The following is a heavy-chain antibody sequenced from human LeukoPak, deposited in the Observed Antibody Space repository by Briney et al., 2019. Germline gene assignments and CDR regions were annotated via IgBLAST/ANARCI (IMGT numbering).Heavy chain of an antibody. Sequence: ASVKVSCKASGYTFTSYAMHWVRQAPGQRLEWMGWINAGNGNTKYSQKFQGRVTITRDTSASTAYMELSSLRSEDTAVYYCARDLIPCSGGSCYAYSWFDPWGQGTLVTVSS. J-gene: IGHJ5*02. CDR1: GYTFTSYA. D-gene: IGHD2-15*01. CDR2: INAGNGNT. V-gene: IGHV1-3*01. CDR3: ARDLIPCSGGSCYAYSWFDP.